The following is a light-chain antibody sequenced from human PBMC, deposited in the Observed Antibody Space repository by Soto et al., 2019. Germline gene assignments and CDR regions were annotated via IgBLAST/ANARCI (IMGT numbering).Light chain of an antibody. CDR2: EVS. CDR1: SSDVGGYNY. Sequence: QSVLTQPASVSGSPGQSSTISCTVASSDVGGYNYVSWYQQHPGKAPKLMIYEVSNRPSGVSNRFSGSKSGNTASLTISGLQAEDEADYYCSSYTSSSTLYVFGTGTKVTVL. V-gene: IGLV2-14*01. CDR3: SSYTSSSTLYV. J-gene: IGLJ1*01.